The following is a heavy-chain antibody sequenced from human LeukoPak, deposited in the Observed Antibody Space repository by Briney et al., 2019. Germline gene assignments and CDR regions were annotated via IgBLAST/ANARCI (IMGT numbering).Heavy chain of an antibody. CDR1: GFTFSSYS. CDR2: ISSSSSYI. J-gene: IGHJ4*02. D-gene: IGHD1-26*01. V-gene: IGHV3-21*01. CDR3: AKDGGYSGSEHIDY. Sequence: PGGSVRLSCAASGFTFSSYSMNWVRQAPGKGLEWVSSISSSSSYIYYADSVKGRFTISRDNSKNTLYLQMNSLRAEDTAVYYCAKDGGYSGSEHIDYWGQGTLVTVSS.